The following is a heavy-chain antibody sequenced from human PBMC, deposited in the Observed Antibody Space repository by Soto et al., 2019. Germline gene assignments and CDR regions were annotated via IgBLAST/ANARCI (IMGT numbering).Heavy chain of an antibody. CDR1: GGSISGYY. J-gene: IGHJ5*02. V-gene: IGHV4-4*07. CDR2: IYSNGLT. Sequence: SETLFLTCTVSGGSISGYYWGWIRQPAGKGLEWIGRIYSNGLTNYNPSLKSRVTLSVDTSRNHFSLHLTSVTAADTAIYYCARNRAAAVWFDPWGQGTLVTVSS. D-gene: IGHD6-13*01. CDR3: ARNRAAAVWFDP.